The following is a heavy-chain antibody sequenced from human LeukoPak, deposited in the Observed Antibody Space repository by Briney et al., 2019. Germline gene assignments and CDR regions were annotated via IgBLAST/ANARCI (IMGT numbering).Heavy chain of an antibody. CDR1: GFTFSSYA. J-gene: IGHJ4*02. CDR3: ARDRGSSSPYLDY. D-gene: IGHD6-13*01. CDR2: ISYDGSNK. Sequence: GGSLRLSCAASGFTFSSYAMHWVRQAPGKGLEWVAVISYDGSNKYYADSVKGRFTISRDNSKNTLYLQMNSLRAEDTAVYYCARDRGSSSPYLDYWGQGTLVTVSS. V-gene: IGHV3-30*14.